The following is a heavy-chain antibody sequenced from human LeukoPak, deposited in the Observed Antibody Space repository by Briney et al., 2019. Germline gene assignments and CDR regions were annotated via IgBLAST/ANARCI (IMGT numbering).Heavy chain of an antibody. D-gene: IGHD5-24*01. V-gene: IGHV3-23*01. Sequence: GRSLRLSCAASGFAFNTYAMTWVRQAPEKGLQWVSTISTSGRATYYADSVEGRFTISRDNSKNTLYLQMNSLRADDTAVYYCARTFVSGDGYKVGYFDYWGQGTLVTVSS. CDR2: ISTSGRAT. J-gene: IGHJ4*02. CDR3: ARTFVSGDGYKVGYFDY. CDR1: GFAFNTYA.